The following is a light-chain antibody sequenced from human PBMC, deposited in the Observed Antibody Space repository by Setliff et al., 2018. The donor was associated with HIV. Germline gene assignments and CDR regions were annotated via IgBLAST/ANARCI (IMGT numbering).Light chain of an antibody. CDR1: SSDVGGYNY. CDR2: DVS. V-gene: IGLV2-14*03. Sequence: QSVLTQPASVSGSPGQSITISCTGTSSDVGGYNYVSWYQQHPGKAPKLRIYDVSNRPSGVSNRFSGSKSGNTASLTISGLQAEDEADYYCSSYTSTSTLCVFGTGTKV. CDR3: SSYTSTSTLCV. J-gene: IGLJ1*01.